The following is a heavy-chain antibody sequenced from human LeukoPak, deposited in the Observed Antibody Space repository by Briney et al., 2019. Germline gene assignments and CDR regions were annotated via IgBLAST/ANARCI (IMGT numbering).Heavy chain of an antibody. V-gene: IGHV3-49*03. CDR2: IRSKAYGGTA. CDR3: GRAPRPVAWNWFDP. D-gene: IGHD2-15*01. J-gene: IGHJ5*02. Sequence: GGSLRLSCRTTGFTFGDYALSWFRQAPGKGPEWVGFIRSKAYGGTAEYAAAVKDRFSISRDDSTRIAYLQMKSLKTEDTGVYYCGRAPRPVAWNWFDPWGQGTLVTVSS. CDR1: GFTFGDYA.